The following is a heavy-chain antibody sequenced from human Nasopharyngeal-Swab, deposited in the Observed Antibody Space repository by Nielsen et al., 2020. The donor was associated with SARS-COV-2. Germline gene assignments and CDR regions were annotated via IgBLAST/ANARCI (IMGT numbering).Heavy chain of an antibody. V-gene: IGHV4-31*02. D-gene: IGHD6-13*01. J-gene: IGHJ6*02. Sequence: WIRQPRGKGLEWIGYIYYTGSTYCNPSLKSRVTISVDTSKNQFSLKLTSVTAADTAVYYCARYPSSSWSSYGMDVWGQGTTVTVSS. CDR3: ARYPSSSWSSYGMDV. CDR2: IYYTGST.